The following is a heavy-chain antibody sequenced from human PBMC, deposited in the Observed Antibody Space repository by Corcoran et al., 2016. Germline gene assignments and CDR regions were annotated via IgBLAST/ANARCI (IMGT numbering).Heavy chain of an antibody. V-gene: IGHV1-18*01. D-gene: IGHD3-3*01. J-gene: IGHJ6*02. CDR1: GYTFTSYG. Sequence: QVQLVQSGAQVKKPGASVTVSCKASGYTFTSYGISWVRPAPGQGLEWMGWICAYNGNTNYAQKLQGRVTITTDTSTSTAYMELRSLRSDDKAVYYCARDLRFLEGPNYGMDVWGQGTTVTVSS. CDR2: ICAYNGNT. CDR3: ARDLRFLEGPNYGMDV.